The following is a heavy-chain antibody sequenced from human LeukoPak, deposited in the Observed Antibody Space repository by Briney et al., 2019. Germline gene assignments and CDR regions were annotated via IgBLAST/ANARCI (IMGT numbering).Heavy chain of an antibody. D-gene: IGHD6-19*01. CDR2: IGSRGDST. CDR1: GFIFSNYA. Sequence: GGSLRLSCAASGFIFSNYAMSWVRQVPGRGLEWVSTIGSRGDSTYVADSVKGRFTISRDNSKNSLYLQMNTVRAEDTAVYYCVKGPRPDITVAHTVENWGQGTLVTVSS. J-gene: IGHJ4*02. CDR3: VKGPRPDITVAHTVEN. V-gene: IGHV3-23*01.